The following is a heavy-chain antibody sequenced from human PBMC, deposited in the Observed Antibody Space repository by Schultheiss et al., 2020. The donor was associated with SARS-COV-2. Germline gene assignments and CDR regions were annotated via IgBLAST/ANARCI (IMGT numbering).Heavy chain of an antibody. CDR1: GYSISSGYY. J-gene: IGHJ6*02. CDR2: IYHSGST. V-gene: IGHV4-38-2*02. CDR3: ARMNYYFGLDV. Sequence: SETLSLTCTVSGYSISSGYYWGCIRQPPGKGLEWIGSIYHSGSTYYNPSLKSRVTISVDTSKNQFSLKLSSVTAADTAVYYCARMNYYFGLDVWGQGTTVTVSS.